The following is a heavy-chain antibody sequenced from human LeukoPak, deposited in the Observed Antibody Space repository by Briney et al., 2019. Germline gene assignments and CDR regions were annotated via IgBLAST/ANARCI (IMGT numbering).Heavy chain of an antibody. CDR2: VGWNSYSI. J-gene: IGHJ4*02. Sequence: GGSLRLSCVASGFTFYDYAMHWVRQAPGKGLEWVLHVGWNSYSIGYADSVKGRFTISRDNAKNSLFLQMNSLRPEDTAVYYCVKDGAIGTARFYFDYWGQGNMVTVSS. V-gene: IGHV3-9*01. CDR1: GFTFYDYA. CDR3: VKDGAIGTARFYFDY. D-gene: IGHD1-1*01.